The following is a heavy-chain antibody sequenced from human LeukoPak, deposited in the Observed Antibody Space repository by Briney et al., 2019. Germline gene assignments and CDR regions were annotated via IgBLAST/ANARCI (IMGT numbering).Heavy chain of an antibody. J-gene: IGHJ6*04. CDR1: GFTVSSNY. Sequence: GGSLRLSCAASGFTVSSNYMSWVRQAPGKGREWVSVIYSGGSTYYADSVKGRFTISRDNSKNTLYLQMNSLRAEDTAVYYWARLAAAPRMDVWGKGTTVTVSS. CDR3: ARLAAAPRMDV. D-gene: IGHD6-13*01. V-gene: IGHV3-53*01. CDR2: IYSGGST.